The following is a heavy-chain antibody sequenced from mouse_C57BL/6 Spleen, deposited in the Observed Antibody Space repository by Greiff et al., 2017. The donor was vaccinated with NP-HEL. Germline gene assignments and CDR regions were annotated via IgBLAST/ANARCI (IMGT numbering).Heavy chain of an antibody. Sequence: EVQRVESGGGLVKPGGSLKLSCAASGFTFSDYGMHWVRQAPEKGLEWVAYISSGSSTIYYVDTVKGRVTISRDNAKNTLFLQMTSLRSEDTAMYYCARQGITTVVADWYFDVWGTGTTVTVSS. CDR3: ARQGITTVVADWYFDV. CDR1: GFTFSDYG. V-gene: IGHV5-17*01. CDR2: ISSGSSTI. D-gene: IGHD1-1*01. J-gene: IGHJ1*03.